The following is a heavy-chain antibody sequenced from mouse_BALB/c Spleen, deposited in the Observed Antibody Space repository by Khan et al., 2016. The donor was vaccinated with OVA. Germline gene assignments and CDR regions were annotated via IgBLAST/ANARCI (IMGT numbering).Heavy chain of an antibody. J-gene: IGHJ3*01. Sequence: QVQLKESGAELVRHGVSVKISCKGSGYTFTDFTLHWVKQSHAMSLEWIGVISTYYGDATYNQRFKDKATMTVDKSSSTAYMELARLTSEDSAIYYCTRGGGGNRFAYWGQGTLVTVSA. CDR1: GYTFTDFT. CDR2: ISTYYGDA. CDR3: TRGGGGNRFAY. V-gene: IGHV1S137*01.